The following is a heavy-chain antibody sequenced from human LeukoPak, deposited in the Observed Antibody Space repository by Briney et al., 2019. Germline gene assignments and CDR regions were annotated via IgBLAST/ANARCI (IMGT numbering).Heavy chain of an antibody. CDR3: ARDIAHSSGWGYFDY. CDR2: INHSGST. D-gene: IGHD6-19*01. J-gene: IGHJ4*02. V-gene: IGHV4-34*01. CDR1: GGSFSGYS. Sequence: SETLSLTCAVFGGSFSGYSCSWIRQPPGRVLEWNGRINHSGSTNYNPSLKSRVTISVGTSKNQFSLKVSSVTAADTAVYYCARDIAHSSGWGYFDYWGQGTLVTVSS.